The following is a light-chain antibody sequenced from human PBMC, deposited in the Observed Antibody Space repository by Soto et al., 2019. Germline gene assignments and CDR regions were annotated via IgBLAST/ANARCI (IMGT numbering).Light chain of an antibody. CDR2: KAS. J-gene: IGKJ4*01. Sequence: DIQMTQSPSTLSASVGDRVTITCRASQSISSWLAWYQQKPGKAPKLLIYKASSLESGVPSRFSGSGSGTEFTLTISSLQPDDFAIYYCQKYNGVPLTFGGGTKVDIK. CDR1: QSISSW. CDR3: QKYNGVPLT. V-gene: IGKV1-5*03.